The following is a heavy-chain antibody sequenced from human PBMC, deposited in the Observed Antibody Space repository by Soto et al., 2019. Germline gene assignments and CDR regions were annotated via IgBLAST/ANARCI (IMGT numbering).Heavy chain of an antibody. V-gene: IGHV4-59*01. CDR1: SGSISSYN. Sequence: SETLSLTCTVSSGSISSYNWNWVRQPPGKGLEWIGFINYSGSTHYNPSLKSQVTISLDTSKNQFSLKLNSVTAADTAVYYCARENYYALDYWGPGTLVTVS. J-gene: IGHJ4*02. CDR2: INYSGST. CDR3: ARENYYALDY. D-gene: IGHD3-10*01.